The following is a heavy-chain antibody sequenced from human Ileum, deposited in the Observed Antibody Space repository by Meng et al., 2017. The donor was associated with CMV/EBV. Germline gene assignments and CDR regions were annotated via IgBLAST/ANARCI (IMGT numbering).Heavy chain of an antibody. Sequence: FTSYAMHWVRQAPGQRLEWMGWINAGNGDTKYSQNFQGRVTITRDPSATTAYLELSSLRSEDTAVYYCARSRSGFHCGGDCYPPAPNWGQGTLVTVSS. J-gene: IGHJ4*02. CDR3: ARSRSGFHCGGDCYPPAPN. CDR2: INAGNGDT. CDR1: FTSYA. D-gene: IGHD2-21*02. V-gene: IGHV1-3*01.